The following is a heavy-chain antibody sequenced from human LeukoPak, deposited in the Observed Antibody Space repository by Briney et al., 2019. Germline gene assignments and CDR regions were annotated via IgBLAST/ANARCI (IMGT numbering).Heavy chain of an antibody. Sequence: PGGSLRLSCAASGFTFSSYAMSWVRQAPGKGLEWVSAISGSGGSTYYADSVKGRSTISRDNSKNTLYLQMNSLRAEDTPVYYCAKVGKRYSSGWYDYWGQGTLVTVSS. CDR1: GFTFSSYA. J-gene: IGHJ4*02. CDR2: ISGSGGST. CDR3: AKVGKRYSSGWYDY. V-gene: IGHV3-23*01. D-gene: IGHD6-19*01.